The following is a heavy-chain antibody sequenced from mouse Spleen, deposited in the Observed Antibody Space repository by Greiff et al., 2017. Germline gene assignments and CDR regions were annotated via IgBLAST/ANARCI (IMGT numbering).Heavy chain of an antibody. V-gene: IGHV7-1*01. CDR3: ARDASTGLDY. J-gene: IGHJ2*01. D-gene: IGHD4-1*02. Sequence: EVQGVESGGGLVQSGRSLRLSCATSGFTFSDFYMEWVRQAPGKGLEWIAASRNKANDYTTEYSASVKGRFIVSRDTSQSILYLQMNALRAEDTAIYYCARDASTGLDYWGQGTTLTVSS. CDR2: SRNKANDYTT. CDR1: GFTFSDFY.